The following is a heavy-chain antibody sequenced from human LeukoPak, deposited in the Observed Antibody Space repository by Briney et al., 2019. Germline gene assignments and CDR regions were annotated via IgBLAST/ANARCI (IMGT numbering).Heavy chain of an antibody. CDR1: GFTFSSYA. Sequence: GGSLRLSCAASGFTFSSYAMSWVRQAPGKGLEWVSVICGTDDTTYYADSVKGRFTISRDNSKNTLFLQMNSLRAEDTAVYYCAKAVTGSCYTSADYWGQGTLVAVPS. CDR2: ICGTDDTT. V-gene: IGHV3-23*01. D-gene: IGHD2-15*01. J-gene: IGHJ4*02. CDR3: AKAVTGSCYTSADY.